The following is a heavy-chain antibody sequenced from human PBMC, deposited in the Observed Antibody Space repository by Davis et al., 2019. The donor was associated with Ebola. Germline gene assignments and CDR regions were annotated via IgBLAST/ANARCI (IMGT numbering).Heavy chain of an antibody. Sequence: SETLSLTCTVSGGSISSSSYYWGWIRQPPGKGLVWIGSIYYSGSTYYNPSLKSRVTISVDTSNNQFSLKLSSVTAADTDVYYCARGRARCDYWGQGTLVTVSS. CDR1: GGSISSSSYY. J-gene: IGHJ4*02. D-gene: IGHD3-10*01. V-gene: IGHV4-39*01. CDR3: ARGRARCDY. CDR2: IYYSGST.